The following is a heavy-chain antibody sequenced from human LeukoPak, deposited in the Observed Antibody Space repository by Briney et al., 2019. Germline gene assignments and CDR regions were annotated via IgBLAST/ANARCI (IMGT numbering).Heavy chain of an antibody. CDR2: INPSGGST. CDR3: ATYSSGSLWSGAFDI. V-gene: IGHV1-46*01. CDR1: GYTFTSYG. Sequence: ASVTVSCKASGYTFTSYGISWVRQAPGQGLEWMGIINPSGGSTSYAQKFQGRVTMTRDMSTSTVYMELSSLRSEDTAVYYCATYSSGSLWSGAFDIWGQGTMVTVSS. J-gene: IGHJ3*02. D-gene: IGHD6-19*01.